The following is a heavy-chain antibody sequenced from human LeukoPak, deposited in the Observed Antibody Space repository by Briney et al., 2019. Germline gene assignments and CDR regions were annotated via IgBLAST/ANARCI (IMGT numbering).Heavy chain of an antibody. J-gene: IGHJ3*02. CDR3: ARRYCTNGVCYHDRGAFDI. CDR1: GGTFSRYA. V-gene: IGHV1-69*10. Sequence: SVKVSCKASGGTFSRYAISWVRQAPGQGLEWMGGIIPVLGTTNYAQKFQGRVTITADKSTSTAYMELSSLRSEDTAMYYCARRYCTNGVCYHDRGAFDIWGQGTMVTVSS. D-gene: IGHD2-8*01. CDR2: IIPVLGTT.